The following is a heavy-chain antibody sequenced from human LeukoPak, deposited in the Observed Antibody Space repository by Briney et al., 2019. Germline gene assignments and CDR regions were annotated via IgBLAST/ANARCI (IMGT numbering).Heavy chain of an antibody. D-gene: IGHD6-13*01. CDR1: GYTFTSYG. CDR3: ARVGQQQLGGGTFDY. V-gene: IGHV1-18*01. Sequence: GASVKVSCKASGYTFTSYGISWVRQAPGQGLEWMGWISAYNGNTNYAQKLQGRVTMTTDTSTSTAYMELRSLRSDDTAVYYCARVGQQQLGGGTFDYWGQGTLVTVSS. CDR2: ISAYNGNT. J-gene: IGHJ4*02.